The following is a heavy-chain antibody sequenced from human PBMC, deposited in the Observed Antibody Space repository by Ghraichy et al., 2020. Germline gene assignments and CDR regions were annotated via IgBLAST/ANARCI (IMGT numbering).Heavy chain of an antibody. D-gene: IGHD1-1*01. Sequence: SQTLSLTCAVYGGSFSGYYWSWIRQPPGKGLEWIGEINHSGSTNYNPSLKSRVTISVDTSKNQFSLKVSSVTAADRAVYYCARGYWNDRQDYYYGLDVWGPGTTVTVSS. CDR1: GGSFSGYY. J-gene: IGHJ6*02. V-gene: IGHV4-34*01. CDR2: INHSGST. CDR3: ARGYWNDRQDYYYGLDV.